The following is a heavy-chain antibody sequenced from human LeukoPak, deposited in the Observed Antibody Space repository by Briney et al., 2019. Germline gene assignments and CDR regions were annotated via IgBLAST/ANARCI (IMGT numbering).Heavy chain of an antibody. D-gene: IGHD3-10*01. CDR2: ISYDGSNK. Sequence: GGSLRLSCAASGFTFSSYGMLWVRQAPGKGLEWVAVISYDGSNKYYADSVKGRFTISRDNSKNTLYLQMNSLRAEDTAVYYCAKAAHYYGSGSYSTSDYYFDYWGQGTLVTVSS. J-gene: IGHJ4*02. CDR1: GFTFSSYG. V-gene: IGHV3-30*18. CDR3: AKAAHYYGSGSYSTSDYYFDY.